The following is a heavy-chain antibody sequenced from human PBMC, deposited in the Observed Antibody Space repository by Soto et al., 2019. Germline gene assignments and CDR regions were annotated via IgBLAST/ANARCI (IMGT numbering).Heavy chain of an antibody. J-gene: IGHJ6*02. CDR2: ISAYNGTT. V-gene: IGHV1-18*01. CDR1: GYTFTRYG. Sequence: QVQLVQSGAEVKKPGASVKVSCKASGYTFTRYGISWVRQAPGQGLEWMGWISAYNGTTNYAQKLQGRDTMTTDTATSTAYMELRSLRSDVTAGYYCARETPITMVRGVIRRYYYYSGMDVWGQGTTVTVSS. CDR3: ARETPITMVRGVIRRYYYYSGMDV. D-gene: IGHD3-10*01.